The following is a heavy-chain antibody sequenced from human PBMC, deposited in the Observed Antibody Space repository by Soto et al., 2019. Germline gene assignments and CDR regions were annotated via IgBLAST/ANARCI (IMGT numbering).Heavy chain of an antibody. J-gene: IGHJ4*01. V-gene: IGHV3-64*01. CDR1: GFTFSSDD. Sequence: EVQLAESGGGMVQPGGARRLSCVASGFTFSSDDMHWVRQAPGKGLEYVSSISSNGGTAYYGNAVKGRFTISRDNSKNTLYLQMGSLRAEDMAVYYCVRLVSGNYDYWGQGTLVTVSS. CDR2: ISSNGGTA. D-gene: IGHD1-7*01. CDR3: VRLVSGNYDY.